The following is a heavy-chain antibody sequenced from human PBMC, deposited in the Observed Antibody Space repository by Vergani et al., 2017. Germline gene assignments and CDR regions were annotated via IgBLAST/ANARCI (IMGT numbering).Heavy chain of an antibody. D-gene: IGHD3-22*01. CDR3: ASGLQSTMIVVAMGFDY. CDR1: GGSISSSSYY. V-gene: IGHV4-39*07. CDR2: IYYSGST. Sequence: QLQLQESGPGLVKPSETLSLTCTVSGGSISSSSYYWGWIRQPPGKGLEWIGSIYYSGSTYYNPSLKSRVTISVDTSKNQFSLKLGSVTAADTAVYYCASGLQSTMIVVAMGFDYWGQGTLVTVSS. J-gene: IGHJ4*02.